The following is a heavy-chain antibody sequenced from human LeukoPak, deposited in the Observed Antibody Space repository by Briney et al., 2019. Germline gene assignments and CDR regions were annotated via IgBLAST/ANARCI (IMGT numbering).Heavy chain of an antibody. V-gene: IGHV1-2*02. CDR1: GYTFTDYY. CDR2: INPNNGDT. D-gene: IGHD6-19*01. CDR3: ATTLFPPPGQWLIPFDY. J-gene: IGHJ4*02. Sequence: ASVKVSCKASGYTFTDYYMHWVRQAPGQGLEWMGWINPNNGDTTYAQKFRDRVTMTRDTSISTAYMELSRLISDDTAIYYCATTLFPPPGQWLIPFDYWGQGTPVTVSS.